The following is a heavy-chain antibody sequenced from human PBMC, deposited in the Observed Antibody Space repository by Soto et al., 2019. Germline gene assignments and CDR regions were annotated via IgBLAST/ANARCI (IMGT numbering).Heavy chain of an antibody. CDR1: GFTFSNYG. CDR3: AKGPFPLVRPTDAFDI. Sequence: QVQLVESGGGVVQPGRSLRLSCAASGFTFSNYGMHWVRQAPGKGLEWVAVISYDGSNKKYADSVKGRLTISRDNSKNTLYLQINSLRAEDTAVYYCAKGPFPLVRPTDAFDIWGQGTMVPVSS. D-gene: IGHD1-26*01. CDR2: ISYDGSNK. J-gene: IGHJ3*02. V-gene: IGHV3-30*18.